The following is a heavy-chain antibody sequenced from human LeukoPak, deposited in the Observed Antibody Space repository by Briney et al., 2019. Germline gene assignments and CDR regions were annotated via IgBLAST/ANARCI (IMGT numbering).Heavy chain of an antibody. J-gene: IGHJ4*02. Sequence: PGGSLRLSCATSGFTFSDYAMHWVRQAPGKGLEWVSGISWNSGSIGYADSVKGRFTISRDNAKNSLYLQMNSLRAEDTALYYCAKDSGSGWYRDFDYWGQGTLVTVSS. CDR3: AKDSGSGWYRDFDY. CDR1: GFTFSDYA. V-gene: IGHV3-9*01. CDR2: ISWNSGSI. D-gene: IGHD6-19*01.